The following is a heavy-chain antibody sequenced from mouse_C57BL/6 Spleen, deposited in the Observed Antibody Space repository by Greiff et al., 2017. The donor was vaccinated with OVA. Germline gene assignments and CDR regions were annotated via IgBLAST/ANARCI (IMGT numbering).Heavy chain of an antibody. CDR3: ARLDSNPYYFDY. V-gene: IGHV1-26*01. Sequence: EVQLQQSGPELVKPGASVKISSKASGYTFTDYYMNWVKQSHGKSLEWIGDINPNNGGTSYNQKFKGKATLTVDKSSSTAYMELRSLTSEDSAVYYCARLDSNPYYFDYWGQGTTLTVSS. D-gene: IGHD2-5*01. CDR2: INPNNGGT. J-gene: IGHJ2*01. CDR1: GYTFTDYY.